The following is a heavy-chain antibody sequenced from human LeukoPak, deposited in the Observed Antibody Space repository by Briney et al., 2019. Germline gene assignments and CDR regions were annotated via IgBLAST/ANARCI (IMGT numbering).Heavy chain of an antibody. D-gene: IGHD2-8*02. CDR3: AILCTAGPGFDY. CDR2: ISYDGSNK. V-gene: IGHV3-30*03. J-gene: IGHJ4*02. CDR1: GFTFSSYG. Sequence: GGSLRLSCAASGFTFSSYGMHWVRQAPGKGLEWVAVISYDGSNKYYADSVKGRFTISRDNSKNTLYLQMNSLRAEDTAVYYCAILCTAGPGFDYWGQGTLVTVSS.